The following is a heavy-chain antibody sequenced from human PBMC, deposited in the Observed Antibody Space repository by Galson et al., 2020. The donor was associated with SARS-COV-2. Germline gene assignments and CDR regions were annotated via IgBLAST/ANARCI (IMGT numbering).Heavy chain of an antibody. J-gene: IGHJ6*02. D-gene: IGHD1-26*01. Sequence: SQTLSLTCVISGDSVSDNSAAWCWVRQSPSRGLEWLGRTYYRARWYSDYAESLRSRININPDTSKNQFSLQLKSVTPEDTAVYYCARVRGTIYYYGLDLWGQGTTVTVSS. CDR3: ARVRGTIYYYGLDL. V-gene: IGHV6-1*01. CDR2: TYYRARWYS. CDR1: GDSVSDNSAA.